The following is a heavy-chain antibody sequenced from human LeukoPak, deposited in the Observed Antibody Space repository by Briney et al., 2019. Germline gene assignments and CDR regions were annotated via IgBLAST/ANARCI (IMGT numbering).Heavy chain of an antibody. CDR3: VRQGQLARQWLANWFDP. J-gene: IGHJ5*02. D-gene: IGHD6-19*01. V-gene: IGHV4-59*08. CDR1: GGSISSYY. Sequence: SETLSLTCTVSGGSISSYYWSWIRQPPGKGLEWIGYIYYSGSTNYNPSLKSRVTISVDTSKNQFSLKLSSVTAADTAVYYCVRQGQLARQWLANWFDPWGQGTLVTVSS. CDR2: IYYSGST.